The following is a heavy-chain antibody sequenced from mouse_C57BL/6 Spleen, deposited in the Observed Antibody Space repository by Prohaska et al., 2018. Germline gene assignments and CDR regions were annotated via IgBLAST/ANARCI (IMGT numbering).Heavy chain of an antibody. V-gene: IGHV1-55*01. CDR1: GYTFTSYW. J-gene: IGHJ3*01. Sequence: QVQLQQPGAELVKPGASVKMSCKASGYTFTSYWITWVKQRPGQGLEWIGDIYPGSGSTNYNEKFKSKATLTVDTSSSTAYMQLSSLTSEDSAVYYCARAGDGYGLFAYWGQGTLVTVSA. CDR3: ARAGDGYGLFAY. CDR2: IYPGSGST. D-gene: IGHD2-3*01.